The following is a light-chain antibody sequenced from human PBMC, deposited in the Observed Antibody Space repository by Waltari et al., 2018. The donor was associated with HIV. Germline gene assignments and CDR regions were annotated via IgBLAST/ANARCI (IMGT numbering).Light chain of an antibody. J-gene: IGLJ1*01. Sequence: ALTQPASVSGSSGQSATLSCTGTSSAIGGYNYVSWYQQHPGKAPKLIISEVSNRPSGGSRRLSGSKAGNTASLTISGLQGEDEADYCCCSYASTTAFDVFGTGTRVSVL. CDR3: CSYASTTAFDV. V-gene: IGLV2-14*01. CDR2: EVS. CDR1: SSAIGGYNY.